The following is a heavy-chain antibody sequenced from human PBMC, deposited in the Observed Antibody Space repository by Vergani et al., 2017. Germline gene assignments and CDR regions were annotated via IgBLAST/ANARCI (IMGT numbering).Heavy chain of an antibody. Sequence: QITLKESGPTLVKPTQTLTLTCTFSGFSLNTRGVSVAWIRQPPGKALDWLALTYWNDDQHYSPSLNNRVTITKDTSKNRVVLTITNMDYVDTGTYYCVYRKTVCGTTGGLYPFYSYYYMDVWGKGTTVTVSS. CDR2: TYWNDDQ. CDR1: GFSLNTRGVS. J-gene: IGHJ6*03. V-gene: IGHV2-5*04. CDR3: VYRKTVCGTTGGLYPFYSYYYMDV. D-gene: IGHD1-7*01.